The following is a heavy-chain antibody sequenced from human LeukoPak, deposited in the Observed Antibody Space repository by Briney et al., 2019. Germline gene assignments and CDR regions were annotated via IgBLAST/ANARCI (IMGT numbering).Heavy chain of an antibody. CDR2: IYHSGST. V-gene: IGHV4-30-2*01. CDR3: ARSLHYYGSGRGSPYYGMDV. CDR1: GGSTSRGGYS. D-gene: IGHD3-10*01. Sequence: SETLSLTCAVSGGSTSRGGYSWSWIRQPPGKGLEWIGYIYHSGSTYYNPSLKSRVTISVYRSKHQFSLNLSSVTAADTAVYYCARSLHYYGSGRGSPYYGMDVWGQGTTVTVSS. J-gene: IGHJ6*02.